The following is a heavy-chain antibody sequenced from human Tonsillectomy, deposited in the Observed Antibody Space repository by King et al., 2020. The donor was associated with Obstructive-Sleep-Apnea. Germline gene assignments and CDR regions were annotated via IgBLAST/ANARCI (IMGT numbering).Heavy chain of an antibody. J-gene: IGHJ2*01. Sequence: QLQESGPGLVKPSETLSLTCTVSSGSITSDYWSWIRQPPGMGLEWIGYIYFXGSXKYNPSLKGRVTIAVDTSKRFPLNLSSVTAADTALYYCARNINLARXDXYFDLWGRGTLVTVSS. CDR3: ARNINLARXDXYFDL. CDR2: IYFXGSX. V-gene: IGHV4-59*08. CDR1: SGSITSDY.